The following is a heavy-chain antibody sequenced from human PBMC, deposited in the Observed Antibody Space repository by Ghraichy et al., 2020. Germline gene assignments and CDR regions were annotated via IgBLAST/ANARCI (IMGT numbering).Heavy chain of an antibody. Sequence: SETLSLTCAVYGGSFSGYYWSWIRQPPGKGLEWIGEINHSGSTNYNPSLKSRVTISVDTSKNQFSLKLSSVTAADTAVYYCARHRGSSQTNYFDYWGQGTLVTVSS. CDR3: ARHRGSSQTNYFDY. V-gene: IGHV4-34*01. CDR1: GGSFSGYY. CDR2: INHSGST. D-gene: IGHD6-6*01. J-gene: IGHJ4*02.